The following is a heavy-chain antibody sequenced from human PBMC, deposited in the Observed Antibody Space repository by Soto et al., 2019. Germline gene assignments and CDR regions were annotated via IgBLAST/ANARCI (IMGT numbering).Heavy chain of an antibody. CDR1: GGSISSYY. V-gene: IGHV4-59*01. D-gene: IGHD3-9*01. CDR3: ALELRYFDWSPDWFAP. CDR2: IYYSGST. J-gene: IGHJ5*02. Sequence: PSETLSLTCTVPGGSISSYYWSWVRQPPGKGLEWIGYIYYSGSTNYNPSLKSRVTISVDTSKNQFSLKLSSVTAADTAVYYCALELRYFDWSPDWFAPWGQGTLVTVSS.